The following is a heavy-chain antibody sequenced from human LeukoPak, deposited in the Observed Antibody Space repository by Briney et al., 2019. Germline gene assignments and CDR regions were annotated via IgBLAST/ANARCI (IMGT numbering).Heavy chain of an antibody. V-gene: IGHV1-2*04. CDR2: INPNSGGT. D-gene: IGHD6-19*01. CDR1: GYTFTGYY. Sequence: VSVKVSCKASGYTFTGYYMHWVRQAPGQGLEWMGWINPNSGGTNYAQKFQGWVTMTRDTSISTAYMELSRLRSDDTAVYYCARVPRYSSGWYYGFDYWGQGTLVTVSS. J-gene: IGHJ4*02. CDR3: ARVPRYSSGWYYGFDY.